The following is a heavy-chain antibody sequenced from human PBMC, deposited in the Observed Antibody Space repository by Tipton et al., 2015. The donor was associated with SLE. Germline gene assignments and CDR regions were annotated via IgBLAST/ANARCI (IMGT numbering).Heavy chain of an antibody. Sequence: TLSLTCDVSGGSISSYYWTWIRQPPGKGLEWIGYVFYTGRTIYNSSLRSRVTISVDTSKNQFSLNLRSVTAADTAIYYCARDRIVGPTQGYYYYYMDVWGKGTTVTVS. V-gene: IGHV4-59*12. D-gene: IGHD1-26*01. CDR1: GGSISSYY. CDR3: ARDRIVGPTQGYYYYYMDV. J-gene: IGHJ6*03. CDR2: VFYTGRT.